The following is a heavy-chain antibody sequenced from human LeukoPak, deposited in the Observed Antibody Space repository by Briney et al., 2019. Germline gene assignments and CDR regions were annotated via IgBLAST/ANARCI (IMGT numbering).Heavy chain of an antibody. V-gene: IGHV4-34*01. CDR2: INHSGST. Sequence: SETLSLTCAVYGGSFSGYYWSWIRQPPGKGLEWIGEINHSGSTNYNPSLKSRVTISVDTSKNQFSLKLSSVTAADTAVYYCARGGGDIVVVPAVRSWFDPWGQGTLVTVSS. CDR1: GGSFSGYY. CDR3: ARGGGDIVVVPAVRSWFDP. J-gene: IGHJ5*02. D-gene: IGHD2-2*01.